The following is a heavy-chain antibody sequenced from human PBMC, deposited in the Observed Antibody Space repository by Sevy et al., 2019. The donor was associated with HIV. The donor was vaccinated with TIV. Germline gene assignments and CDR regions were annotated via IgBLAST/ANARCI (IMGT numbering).Heavy chain of an antibody. J-gene: IGHJ4*02. Sequence: GGSLRLSCEASGFSFRRYAMHWVRQAPGKGLEWLTVISYDGRNEYYVDSVKGRFTISRDNSKNTLYLQMNSLGPEDTAIYYCARDGGGDYFDYWGQGTLVTVSS. CDR2: ISYDGRNE. CDR3: ARDGGGDYFDY. V-gene: IGHV3-30*04. D-gene: IGHD3-10*01. CDR1: GFSFRRYA.